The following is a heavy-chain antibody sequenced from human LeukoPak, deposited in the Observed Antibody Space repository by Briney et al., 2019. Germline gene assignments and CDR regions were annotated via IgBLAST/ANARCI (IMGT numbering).Heavy chain of an antibody. CDR2: ISYDGSYN. CDR1: GFTFSSYG. Sequence: PGGSLRLSCAASGFTFSSYGMHWVRQAPGKGLEWVAVISYDGSYNSYEDSVKGRFTISRDNSRNTLHLQMNSLRAEDTSVYYCAKDLRQSFVGTFDIWGQGTVVTVSS. CDR3: AKDLRQSFVGTFDI. V-gene: IGHV3-30*18. D-gene: IGHD2-21*01. J-gene: IGHJ3*02.